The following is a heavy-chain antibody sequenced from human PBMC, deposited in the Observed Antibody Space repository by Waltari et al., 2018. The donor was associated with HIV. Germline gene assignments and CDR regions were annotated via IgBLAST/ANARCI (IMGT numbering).Heavy chain of an antibody. CDR2: IRHDDSNR. CDR1: GFPFSGYG. V-gene: IGHV3-30*02. D-gene: IGHD3-3*01. J-gene: IGHJ4*02. Sequence: QVRLLESGGGVVPPGGSLRLSCAASGFPFSGYGIPWVRQAPGKDLEWVAFIRHDDSNRYYRDSVKGRFTISRDNSKNTVDLQMNNLKAEDTAVYYCGKDSNYFYDSTGYYCDFWGQGTLVTVSS. CDR3: GKDSNYFYDSTGYYCDF.